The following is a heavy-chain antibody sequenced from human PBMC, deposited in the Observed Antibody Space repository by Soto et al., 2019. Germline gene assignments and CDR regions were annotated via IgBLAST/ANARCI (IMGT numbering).Heavy chain of an antibody. CDR1: AYSFTGYY. V-gene: IGHV1-2*04. CDR2: INPSSGGT. CDR3: ARGAPLAVPGTVDYYYMDV. J-gene: IGHJ6*03. Sequence: QVQLVQSGAEVKKPGASVKVSCKASAYSFTGYYIHWVRQAPGQGLEWMGWINPSSGGTGYAQKFQGWVSLTRDASVNTAYMELARLKSNDTAVFYCARGAPLAVPGTVDYYYMDVWGKGTTVTVSS. D-gene: IGHD6-19*01.